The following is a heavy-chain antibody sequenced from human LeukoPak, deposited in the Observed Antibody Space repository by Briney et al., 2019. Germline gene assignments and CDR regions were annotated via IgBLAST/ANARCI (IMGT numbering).Heavy chain of an antibody. CDR2: INDDGTYT. CDR1: GFTSSSYW. J-gene: IGHJ6*03. CDR3: ARAGYSSSRGYYYYMDV. D-gene: IGHD6-13*01. V-gene: IGHV3-74*01. Sequence: GGSLRLSCALSGFTSSSYWMHWVRQVPGKGLVWVSRINDDGTYTVYADSVKGRFTISRDNAKNTLYLQMNSLRAEDTAVYYCARAGYSSSRGYYYYMDVWGKGTTVTVSS.